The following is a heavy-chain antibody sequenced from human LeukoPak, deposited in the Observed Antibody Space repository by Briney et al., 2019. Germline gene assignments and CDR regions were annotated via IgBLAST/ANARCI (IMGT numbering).Heavy chain of an antibody. V-gene: IGHV4-39*01. CDR1: GDITHY. CDR3: ARITDRTIFGEIMHGFDV. D-gene: IGHD3-3*01. CDR2: IYFSGSA. J-gene: IGHJ3*01. Sequence: SETLSLTCIVSGDITHYWGWIRQPPGKGLECIGSIYFSGSAYYNPSLRSRVTISLDTSKKQLSLKLNSVTAADTAIYYCARITDRTIFGEIMHGFDVWGQGTPVTVSS.